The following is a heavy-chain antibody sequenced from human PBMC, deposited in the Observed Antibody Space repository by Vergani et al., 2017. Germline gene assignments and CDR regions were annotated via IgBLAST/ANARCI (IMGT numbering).Heavy chain of an antibody. Sequence: QVQLQESGPGLVKPSETLSLTCTVSGGSIRSGGYSWSWIRQPPGKGLEWIGYIYHSGSTYYNPSLKSRVTISVDTSKNQFSLKLSSVTAADTAVYYCARGGNPTSLYFDYWGQGTLVTVSS. D-gene: IGHD5-24*01. CDR3: ARGGNPTSLYFDY. CDR2: IYHSGST. V-gene: IGHV4-31*03. J-gene: IGHJ4*02. CDR1: GGSIRSGGYS.